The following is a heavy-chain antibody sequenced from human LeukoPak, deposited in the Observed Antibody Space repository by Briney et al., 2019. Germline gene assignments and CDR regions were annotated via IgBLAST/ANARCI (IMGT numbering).Heavy chain of an antibody. CDR2: ISSSGSTI. D-gene: IGHD6-13*01. V-gene: IGHV3-48*04. Sequence: GSLRLSCAASGFTFSSYWMTWVRQAPGKGLEWVSYISSSGSTIYYADSVKGRFTISRDNAKNSLYLQMNSLRAEDTAVYYCARDSSSWSLTFDYWGQGTLVTVSS. J-gene: IGHJ4*02. CDR3: ARDSSSWSLTFDY. CDR1: GFTFSSYW.